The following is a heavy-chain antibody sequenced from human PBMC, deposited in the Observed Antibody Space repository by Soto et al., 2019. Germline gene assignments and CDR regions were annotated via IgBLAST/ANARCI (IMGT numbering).Heavy chain of an antibody. CDR1: GFTFSSDA. CDR2: ISGSGGIT. J-gene: IGHJ5*02. V-gene: IGHV3-23*01. CDR3: AKSAMVRGGGWFDP. D-gene: IGHD3-10*01. Sequence: DVQLLESGGGLVQPGGSLRLSCAASGFTFSSDAMNWVRQAPGKGLEWVSDISGSGGITYYADSVKGRFTISRDNSKNSLYLQMNSLRAADTAVYYCAKSAMVRGGGWFDPWGQGTLVTVSS.